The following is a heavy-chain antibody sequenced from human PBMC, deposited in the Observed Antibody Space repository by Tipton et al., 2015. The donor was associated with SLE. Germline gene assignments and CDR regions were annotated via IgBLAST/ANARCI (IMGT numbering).Heavy chain of an antibody. Sequence: TLSLTCTVSGDSFSSGSSSWNWVRQPAGKGLEWIGLIYNSGITNYNPSLQSRVTLSVDMSKNQFSLRLSSVTAADTGVYYCARDKNLNWFDPWGQGTLITVSS. CDR3: ARDKNLNWFDP. V-gene: IGHV4-61*02. J-gene: IGHJ5*02. CDR2: IYNSGIT. CDR1: GDSFSSGSSS.